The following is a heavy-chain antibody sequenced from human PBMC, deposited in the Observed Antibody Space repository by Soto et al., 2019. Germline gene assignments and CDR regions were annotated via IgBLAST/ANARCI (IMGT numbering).Heavy chain of an antibody. V-gene: IGHV2-5*01. CDR1: GFSLSTSGVG. CDR3: AHTLYYYDSSGYYSYYFDY. J-gene: IGHJ4*02. D-gene: IGHD3-22*01. Sequence: SGPTLVNPTETLTLTCTFSGFSLSTSGVGVGWIRQPPGKALEWLALIYWNDDKRYSPSLKSRLTITKDTSKNQVVLTMTNMDPVDTATYYCAHTLYYYDSSGYYSYYFDYWGQGTLVTVSS. CDR2: IYWNDDK.